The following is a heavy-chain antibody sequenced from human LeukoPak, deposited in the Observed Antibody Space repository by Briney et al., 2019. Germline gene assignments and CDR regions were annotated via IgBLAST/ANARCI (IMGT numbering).Heavy chain of an antibody. D-gene: IGHD1-26*01. CDR2: IKSDGSST. J-gene: IGHJ3*01. CDR1: GFTLSSYW. V-gene: IGHV3-74*01. Sequence: PGGSLRLSCAASGFTLSSYWMHGVRQVPGKGPLWVSRIKSDGSSTSYEDSVKGRFTISRDNAKNTLYLQMNGLRVEDTAIYYCAREFTVGPTQTDAFDVWGQGTMVTVSS. CDR3: AREFTVGPTQTDAFDV.